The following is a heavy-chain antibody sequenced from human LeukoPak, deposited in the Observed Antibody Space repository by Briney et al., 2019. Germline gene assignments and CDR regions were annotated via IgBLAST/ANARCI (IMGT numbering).Heavy chain of an antibody. J-gene: IGHJ4*02. V-gene: IGHV3-48*03. CDR1: GFTFSSYE. CDR2: ISSSGSTI. D-gene: IGHD5-18*01. CDR3: TKDSVAMVTTSDY. Sequence: GGSLRLSCAASGFTFSSYEMNWVRQAPGKGLEWVSYISSSGSTIYYADSVKGRFTISRDNAKNSLYLQMNSLRAEDTALYYCTKDSVAMVTTSDYWGQGTLVTVSS.